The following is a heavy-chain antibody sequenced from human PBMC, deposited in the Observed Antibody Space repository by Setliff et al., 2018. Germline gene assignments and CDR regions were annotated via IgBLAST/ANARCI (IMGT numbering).Heavy chain of an antibody. CDR1: GYSFSNFW. V-gene: IGHV5-51*01. D-gene: IGHD3-10*01. J-gene: IGHJ3*02. CDR3: AAYDSGRYDDAFDI. CDR2: IYPGDSHT. Sequence: GESLKISCKGSGYSFSNFWIGWVRQMPGKGLEWMGIIYPGDSHTRYSPSFQGQVTISADKSINTAYLQWSSLKASDTAMYYCAAYDSGRYDDAFDIWGQGAMVTVSS.